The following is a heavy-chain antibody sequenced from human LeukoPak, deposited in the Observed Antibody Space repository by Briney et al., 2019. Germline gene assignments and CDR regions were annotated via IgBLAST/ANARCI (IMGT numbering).Heavy chain of an antibody. D-gene: IGHD6-13*01. J-gene: IGHJ4*02. V-gene: IGHV3-53*01. CDR3: ARVESSSWYADY. CDR2: IYSGGST. Sequence: PGGSLRLSCAASGFTVSSNYMSWVHQAPGKGLEWVSVIYSGGSTYYADSVKGRFTISRDNSKNTLYLQMNSLRAEDTAVYYCARVESSSWYADYWGQGTLVTVSS. CDR1: GFTVSSNY.